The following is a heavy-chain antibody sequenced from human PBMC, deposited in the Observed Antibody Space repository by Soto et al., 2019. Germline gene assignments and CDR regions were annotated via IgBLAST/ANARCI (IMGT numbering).Heavy chain of an antibody. J-gene: IGHJ6*02. V-gene: IGHV1-69*13. CDR2: IIPIFGTA. CDR1: GGTFSSYA. CDR3: GAGMATITYYYYYGMDV. Sequence: GASVKVSCKASGGTFSSYAISWVRQAPGQGLEWMGGIIPIFGTANYAQKFQGRVTITADESTSTAYMELSSLRSEDTAVYYCGAGMATITYYYYYGMDVWGQGTTVTVSS. D-gene: IGHD5-12*01.